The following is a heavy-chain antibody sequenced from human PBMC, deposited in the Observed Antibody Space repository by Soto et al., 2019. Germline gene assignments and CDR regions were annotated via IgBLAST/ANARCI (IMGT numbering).Heavy chain of an antibody. CDR2: ISGYNSNT. CDR3: GRERQWEPVLY. Sequence: VQLVRSGGEVKRPGTSVKVSCEASGYSFANYGITWVRQAPGQGLEWMGWISGYNSNTNYAQKFEGRVTMTKDTTKSTAYLEVRSLRFDDTAVYYCGRERQWEPVLYWGQGTPVTVSS. D-gene: IGHD1-26*01. J-gene: IGHJ4*02. CDR1: GYSFANYG. V-gene: IGHV1-18*01.